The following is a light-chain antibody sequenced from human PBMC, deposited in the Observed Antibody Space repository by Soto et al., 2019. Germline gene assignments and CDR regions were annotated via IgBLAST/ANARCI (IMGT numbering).Light chain of an antibody. CDR1: QSVSSTY. Sequence: IVLTQSPGTLTLSPVERAPLSCRASQSVSSTYLAWYQQKPGQAPRLLIYGASNRATGIPDRFSGSGSGTDFTLTISRLEPEDFAVYYCQQRSNWPITFGQGTLLEIK. CDR2: GAS. V-gene: IGKV3D-20*02. J-gene: IGKJ5*01. CDR3: QQRSNWPIT.